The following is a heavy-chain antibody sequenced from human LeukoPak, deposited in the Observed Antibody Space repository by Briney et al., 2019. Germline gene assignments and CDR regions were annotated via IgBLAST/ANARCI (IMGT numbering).Heavy chain of an antibody. CDR2: ISYDGSNK. CDR1: GFTLSSYG. Sequence: GGSLRLSCAASGFTLSSYGMHWVRQAPGKGLEWVAVISYDGSNKYYADSVKGRFTISRDNSKNTLYLQMNSLRAEDTAVYYCAKDFEEAAAGAFDYWGQGTLVTVSS. CDR3: AKDFEEAAAGAFDY. V-gene: IGHV3-30*18. J-gene: IGHJ4*02. D-gene: IGHD6-13*01.